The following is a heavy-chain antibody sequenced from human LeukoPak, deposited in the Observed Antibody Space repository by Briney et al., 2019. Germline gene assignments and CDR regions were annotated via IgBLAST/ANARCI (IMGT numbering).Heavy chain of an antibody. CDR3: AKDMGDYGGNDAFDI. Sequence: GGSLTLSCAASGFTFSDSAMHWVRQASGKGLEWVGRIRSKANNYATVYDASVKGRFTISRDDSKNTAYLQMNSLRAEDMALYYCAKDMGDYGGNDAFDIWGQGTMVTVSS. D-gene: IGHD4-23*01. J-gene: IGHJ3*02. CDR1: GFTFSDSA. V-gene: IGHV3-73*01. CDR2: IRSKANNYAT.